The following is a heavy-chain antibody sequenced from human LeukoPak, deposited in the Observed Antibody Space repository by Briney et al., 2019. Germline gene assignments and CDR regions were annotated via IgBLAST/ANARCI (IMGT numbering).Heavy chain of an antibody. CDR2: MSGSGDTT. Sequence: GGSLRLSCAASGFTFSNAWMTWVRQAPGKRLEWVSSMSGSGDTTQYAPSVKGRFTISRDNAKKTLYLEMNSLRVEDTAIYYCAKDHVGIAMIVVVLDSWGQGTLVTVSS. J-gene: IGHJ4*02. CDR1: GFTFSNAW. CDR3: AKDHVGIAMIVVVLDS. D-gene: IGHD3-22*01. V-gene: IGHV3-23*01.